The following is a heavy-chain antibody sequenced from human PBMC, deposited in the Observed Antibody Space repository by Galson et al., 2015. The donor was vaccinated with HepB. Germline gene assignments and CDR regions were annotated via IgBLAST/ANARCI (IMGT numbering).Heavy chain of an antibody. J-gene: IGHJ3*02. CDR2: IVVGSGNT. Sequence: SVKVSCKASGFTFTSSAVQWVRQARGQRLEWIGWIVVGSGNTNYAQKFQERDTITRDMSTSTAYMELSSLRSEDTAVYYCAAARVGLSGDAFDIWGQGTMVTVSS. D-gene: IGHD3-10*01. V-gene: IGHV1-58*01. CDR3: AAARVGLSGDAFDI. CDR1: GFTFTSSA.